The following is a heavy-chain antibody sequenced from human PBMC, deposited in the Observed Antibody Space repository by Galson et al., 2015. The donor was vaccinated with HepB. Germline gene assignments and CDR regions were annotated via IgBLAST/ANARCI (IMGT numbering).Heavy chain of an antibody. CDR3: ATVEYSGSQRVFDN. Sequence: VRQAPGQGLEWMGGIIPTIGTASYAQKFQGRVMITADKSMSTAYMELSNLRFEDTAVYYCATVEYSGSQRVFDNWGQGTQVTVSS. J-gene: IGHJ4*02. CDR2: IIPTIGTA. D-gene: IGHD1-26*01. V-gene: IGHV1-69*06.